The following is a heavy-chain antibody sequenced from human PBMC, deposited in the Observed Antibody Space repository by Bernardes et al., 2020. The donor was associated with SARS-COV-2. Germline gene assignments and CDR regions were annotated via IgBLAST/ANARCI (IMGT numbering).Heavy chain of an antibody. CDR1: GGSISSDY. CDR2: IYSTGTT. Sequence: SETLSLTCTVSGGSISSDYWSWIRQPAGKGLEWIGRIYSTGTTNYNPSLKSRVTMSVDTSKNQCSLKVTSVTAAGTAVYYCAGDSGNIVTTTGRFDYWGQGTLVTVST. V-gene: IGHV4-4*07. CDR3: AGDSGNIVTTTGRFDY. D-gene: IGHD5-12*01. J-gene: IGHJ4*02.